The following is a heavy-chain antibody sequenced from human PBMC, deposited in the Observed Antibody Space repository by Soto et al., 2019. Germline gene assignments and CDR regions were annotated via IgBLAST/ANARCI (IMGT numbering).Heavy chain of an antibody. D-gene: IGHD6-19*01. CDR2: INPSGGST. CDR1: GYIFTNDS. CDR3: ARDGVRYLAVAGVVDYYCDMDV. J-gene: IGHJ6*04. Sequence: ASVKVSCKASGYIFTNDSMHWVRQAPGQGLEWMGIINPSGGSTAYAQKFQGRVTMTRDTSTSTVYMELSSLSSEDTAVYYCARDGVRYLAVAGVVDYYCDMDVWGEVTKVTVSS. V-gene: IGHV1-46*01.